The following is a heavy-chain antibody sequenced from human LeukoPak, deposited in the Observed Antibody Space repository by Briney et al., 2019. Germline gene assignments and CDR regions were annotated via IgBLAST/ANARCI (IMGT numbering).Heavy chain of an antibody. V-gene: IGHV4-34*01. CDR3: ARGHRITYYYGSGSYYNALFDY. Sequence: GSLRLSCAVSGFTFSNYAMSWVRQPPGKGLEWIGEINHSGSTNYNPSLKSRVTISVDTSKNQFSLKLSSVTAADTAVYYCARGHRITYYYGSGSYYNALFDYWGQGTLVTVSS. J-gene: IGHJ4*02. CDR2: INHSGST. CDR1: GFTFSNYA. D-gene: IGHD3-10*01.